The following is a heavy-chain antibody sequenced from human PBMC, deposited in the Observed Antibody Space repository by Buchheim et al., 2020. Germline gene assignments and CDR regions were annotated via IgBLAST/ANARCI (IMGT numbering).Heavy chain of an antibody. CDR2: ISWDGYIT. CDR3: VKDGRFGALSITGAYYGMDV. CDR1: GYTFDDFA. Sequence: EAQLVESGGVVVQPGGSLRLSCAASGYTFDDFAMHWVRQVPGKGLEWVALISWDGYITYYADSVKGRFTISRDNSKSSLYLEMNSLRTEDTAVYHCVKDGRFGALSITGAYYGMDVWGQGTT. V-gene: IGHV3-43D*03. D-gene: IGHD3-16*02. J-gene: IGHJ6*02.